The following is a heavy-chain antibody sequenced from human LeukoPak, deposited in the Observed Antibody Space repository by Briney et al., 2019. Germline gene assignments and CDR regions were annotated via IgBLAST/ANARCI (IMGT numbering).Heavy chain of an antibody. J-gene: IGHJ3*02. V-gene: IGHV1-18*01. CDR1: GYTFTSYG. D-gene: IGHD3-22*01. CDR3: ARVVPASHYYDSSGYYLGAFDI. Sequence: ASVKVSCKASGYTFTSYGISWVRQAPGQGLEWMGWISAYNGNTNYAQKLQGRVTMTTDTSTSTAYMELRSLRSDDTAVYYCARVVPASHYYDSSGYYLGAFDIWGQGTMVTVSS. CDR2: ISAYNGNT.